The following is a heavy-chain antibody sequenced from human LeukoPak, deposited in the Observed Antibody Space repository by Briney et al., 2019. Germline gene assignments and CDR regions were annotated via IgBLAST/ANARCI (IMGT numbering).Heavy chain of an antibody. CDR1: GFSFSRYS. V-gene: IGHV3-21*01. CDR3: ASLGGGSGSSHNPLVDH. CDR2: VSGGSDYI. D-gene: IGHD3-10*01. Sequence: GGSLRLSCAASGFSFSRYSMNWVRQAPGKGLEWVSSVSGGSDYIYYADSVKGRFTISRDNAINSLYLQMNSLRAEDTAVYYCASLGGGSGSSHNPLVDHWGQGTLVTVSS. J-gene: IGHJ4*02.